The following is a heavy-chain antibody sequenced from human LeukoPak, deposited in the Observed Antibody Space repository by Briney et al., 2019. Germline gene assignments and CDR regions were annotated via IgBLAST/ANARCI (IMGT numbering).Heavy chain of an antibody. CDR3: ARSGAYSSSGDF. CDR1: GGSISSGGYY. Sequence: PSETLSLTCTVSGGSISSGGYYWSWIRQHPGKGLEWIGYIYYSGSTYYNPSLKSRVTISVDTSKNQFSLKLSSVSAADTAVYYCARSGAYSSSGDFWGQRTLVTVSS. V-gene: IGHV4-31*03. D-gene: IGHD6-6*01. CDR2: IYYSGST. J-gene: IGHJ4*02.